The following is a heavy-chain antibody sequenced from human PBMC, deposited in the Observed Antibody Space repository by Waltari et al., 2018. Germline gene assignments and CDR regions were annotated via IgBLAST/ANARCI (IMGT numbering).Heavy chain of an antibody. CDR3: ARHGGRWELPGDNWFDP. Sequence: EVQLVQSGAEVKKPGESLKISCKGSGYSFTSYWIGWMRQMPGKGLEWMGIIYPGYSETRSSPSFQGQVTISADKSISTAYLQWSSLKASDTAMYYCARHGGRWELPGDNWFDPWGQGTLVTVSS. D-gene: IGHD1-26*01. CDR2: IYPGYSET. V-gene: IGHV5-51*01. J-gene: IGHJ5*02. CDR1: GYSFTSYW.